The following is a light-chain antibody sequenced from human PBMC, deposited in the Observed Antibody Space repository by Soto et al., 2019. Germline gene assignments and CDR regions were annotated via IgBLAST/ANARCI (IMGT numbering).Light chain of an antibody. CDR3: QQYNSLWT. V-gene: IGKV1-5*03. J-gene: IGKJ1*01. CDR1: QSISSW. CDR2: KAS. Sequence: DIQMTQSPSTLSASVGDRVTITCRASQSISSWLAWYQQKPGEAPKLLIYKASSLESGVPSKFSGSGSGKEFTLTISSLQPDDFATYYCQQYNSLWTFGQGIKVEIK.